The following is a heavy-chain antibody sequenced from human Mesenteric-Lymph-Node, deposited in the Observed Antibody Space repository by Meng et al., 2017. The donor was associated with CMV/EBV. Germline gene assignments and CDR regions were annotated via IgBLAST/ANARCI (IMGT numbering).Heavy chain of an antibody. J-gene: IGHJ4*02. CDR1: GGSISSSSYY. CDR3: ARDSGGSYLIDY. CDR2: VNHSGST. Sequence: SETLSLTCTVSGGSISSSSYYWGWIRQPPGKGLEWIGEVNHSGSTNYNPSLKSRVTISVDTSKNQFSLKLSSVTAADTAVYYCARDSGGSYLIDYWGQGTLVTVSS. D-gene: IGHD1-26*01. V-gene: IGHV4-39*07.